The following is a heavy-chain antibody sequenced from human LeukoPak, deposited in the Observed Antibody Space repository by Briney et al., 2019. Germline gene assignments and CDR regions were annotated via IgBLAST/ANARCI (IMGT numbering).Heavy chain of an antibody. CDR2: IYPGDSQN. Sequence: GESLKISCKGPGYGFTDYWRAWVRQIPGKGLEGIGIIYPGDSQNTYSPSFQALSTTSANKSINTASLQWSILNASDTAMYYCARHFGTSCYDWGEGALVTVSS. J-gene: IGHJ4*02. CDR1: GYGFTDYW. D-gene: IGHD2-2*01. V-gene: IGHV5-51*01. CDR3: ARHFGTSCYD.